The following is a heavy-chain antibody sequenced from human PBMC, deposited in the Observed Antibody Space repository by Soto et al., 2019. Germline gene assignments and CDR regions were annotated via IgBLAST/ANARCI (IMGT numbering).Heavy chain of an antibody. Sequence: KPGGSLRLSCAASGFTFNKAWMNWVRQAPGKGLEWVGLIKSNGDGGTADYAAPVKGRFTISRDDSENTLYLQMNSLKTEDTAVYYCATNTKDGWFDPWGQGTLVTVSS. CDR2: IKSNGDGGTA. CDR3: ATNTKDGWFDP. D-gene: IGHD2-15*01. CDR1: GFTFNKAW. V-gene: IGHV3-15*07. J-gene: IGHJ5*02.